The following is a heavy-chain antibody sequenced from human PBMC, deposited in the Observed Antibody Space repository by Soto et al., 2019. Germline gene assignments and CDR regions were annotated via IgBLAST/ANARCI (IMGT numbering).Heavy chain of an antibody. J-gene: IGHJ4*02. D-gene: IGHD3-22*01. CDR1: GFTFSDYY. CDR2: ISSSSSYT. V-gene: IGHV3-11*06. Sequence: QVQLVESGGGLVKPGGSLRLSCAASGFTFSDYYMSWIRQAPGKGLEWVSYISSSSSYTNYADSVKGRFTISRDNAKNSLYLQMNSLRAEDTAVYYCARDLLFYHYDSSGYPDYWGQGTLVTVSS. CDR3: ARDLLFYHYDSSGYPDY.